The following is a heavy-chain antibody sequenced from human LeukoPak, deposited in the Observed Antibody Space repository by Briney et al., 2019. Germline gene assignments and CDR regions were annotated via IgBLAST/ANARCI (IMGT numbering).Heavy chain of an antibody. Sequence: ASVKVSCKASGYTFTSYGISWVRQAPGQGLEWMGWINPNSGGTNYAQKFQGRVTMTRDTSISTAYMELSRLRSDDTAVYYCARDSRMTTVTTYDYWGQGTLVTVSS. CDR2: INPNSGGT. V-gene: IGHV1-2*02. CDR1: GYTFTSYG. J-gene: IGHJ4*02. D-gene: IGHD4-17*01. CDR3: ARDSRMTTVTTYDY.